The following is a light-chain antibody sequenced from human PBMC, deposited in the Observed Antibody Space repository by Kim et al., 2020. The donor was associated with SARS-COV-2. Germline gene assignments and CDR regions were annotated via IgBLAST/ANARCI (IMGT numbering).Light chain of an antibody. CDR2: QDN. CDR1: KLGDKY. V-gene: IGLV3-1*01. Sequence: SYELTQPPSVSVSPGQTASITCSGDKLGDKYASWYQQRPGQSPVLVIYQDNKRPSGIPERFSGSYSGNTATLTISGTQAMDEADYYCQAWDSSTWVFGGGTQLTVL. J-gene: IGLJ3*02. CDR3: QAWDSSTWV.